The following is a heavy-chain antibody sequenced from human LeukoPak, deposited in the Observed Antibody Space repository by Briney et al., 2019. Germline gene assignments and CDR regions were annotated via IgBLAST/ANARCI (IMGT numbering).Heavy chain of an antibody. CDR2: ISSGSDYI. V-gene: IGHV3-21*01. CDR1: GFTFSRYS. D-gene: IGHD3-3*01. Sequence: GGSLRLSCAASGFTFSRYSMNWVRQAPGKGLEWVSSISSGSDYIYYADSMKGRFTISRDNGKNSLYLQMNSLRAEDTAAYYCARVEKKSEWLLSQRGAFDIWGQGTMVTVSS. J-gene: IGHJ3*02. CDR3: ARVEKKSEWLLSQRGAFDI.